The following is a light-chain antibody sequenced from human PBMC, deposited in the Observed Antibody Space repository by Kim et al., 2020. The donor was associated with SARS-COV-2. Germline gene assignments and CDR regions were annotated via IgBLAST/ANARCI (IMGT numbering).Light chain of an antibody. CDR1: KVGDKY. J-gene: IGLJ2*01. V-gene: IGLV3-1*01. Sequence: SYELTQPPSVSVSPGQTASITCSGAKVGDKYAWWYQQKPGQSPVLVIYQDTKRPSGIPERFSGSNSGNTATLTISGTQAMVEADYYCQAWDSRTYVVFGGGTPLTVL. CDR2: QDT. CDR3: QAWDSRTYVV.